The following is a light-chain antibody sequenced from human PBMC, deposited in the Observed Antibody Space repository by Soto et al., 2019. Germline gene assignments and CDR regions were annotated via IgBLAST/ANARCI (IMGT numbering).Light chain of an antibody. J-gene: IGKJ1*01. CDR3: QHFGSSLRT. CDR1: QSVSSHF. Sequence: IVLTQARATLCLSPGDRATVACRASQSVSSHFLAWYQQKPGQAPRLLIHGTSSRATGIPDRFSGSGSGTDFTLTISSLEPEDFAVYYCQHFGSSLRTFGQGTKVDIK. CDR2: GTS. V-gene: IGKV3-20*01.